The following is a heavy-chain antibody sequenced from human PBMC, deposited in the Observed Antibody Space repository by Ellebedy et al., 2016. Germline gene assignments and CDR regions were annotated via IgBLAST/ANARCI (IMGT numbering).Heavy chain of an antibody. CDR1: GGTFSSYA. CDR3: AREGGERTGIDCSSTSCYRWRYYYYYMDV. Sequence: SVKVSCXASGGTFSSYAISWVRQAPGQGLEWMGGIIPIFGTANYAQKFQGRVTITADESTSTAYMELSSLRSEDTAVYYCAREGGERTGIDCSSTSCYRWRYYYYYMDVWGKGTTVTVSS. CDR2: IIPIFGTA. V-gene: IGHV1-69*13. D-gene: IGHD2-2*01. J-gene: IGHJ6*03.